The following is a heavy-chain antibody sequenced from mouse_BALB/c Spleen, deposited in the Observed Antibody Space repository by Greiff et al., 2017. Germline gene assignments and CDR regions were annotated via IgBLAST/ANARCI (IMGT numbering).Heavy chain of an antibody. CDR1: GDSITSGY. CDR3: ARYYYGSPYYFDY. D-gene: IGHD1-1*01. J-gene: IGHJ2*01. CDR2: ISYSGST. V-gene: IGHV3-8*02. Sequence: VQLQQSGPSLVKPSQTLSLTCSVTGDSITSGYWNWIRKFPGNKLEYMGYISYSGSTYYNPSLKSRISITRDTSKNQYYLQLNSVTTEDTATYYCARYYYGSPYYFDYWGQGTTLTVSS.